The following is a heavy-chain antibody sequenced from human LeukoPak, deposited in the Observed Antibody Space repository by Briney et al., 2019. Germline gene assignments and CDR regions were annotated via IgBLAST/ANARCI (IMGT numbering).Heavy chain of an antibody. Sequence: SQTLSLTCAISGDSVSSNSAAWNWIRQSPSRGLEWLGRTYYRSKWYNDYAVSVKSRITINPDTSKNQFSLQPNSVTPEDTAVYYCARDSIVVVPDAYYYGMDVWGQGTTVTVSS. CDR3: ARDSIVVVPDAYYYGMDV. CDR1: GDSVSSNSAA. V-gene: IGHV6-1*01. CDR2: TYYRSKWYN. D-gene: IGHD2-2*01. J-gene: IGHJ6*02.